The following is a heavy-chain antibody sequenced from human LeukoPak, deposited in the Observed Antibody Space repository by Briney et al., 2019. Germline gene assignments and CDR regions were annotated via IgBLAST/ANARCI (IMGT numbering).Heavy chain of an antibody. V-gene: IGHV3-23*01. CDR2: ISVSGDVT. J-gene: IGHJ4*02. CDR3: AKDQRQLAYYFAY. CDR1: GFSFSIYA. D-gene: IGHD6-13*01. Sequence: PGGSLRPSCATSGFSFSIYAMSWVRQAPGKGLEWVSAISVSGDVTFYADSVKGRFTISRDNSKNTLYLQMNSLRVEDTAVYYCAKDQRQLAYYFAYWGQGALVTVSS.